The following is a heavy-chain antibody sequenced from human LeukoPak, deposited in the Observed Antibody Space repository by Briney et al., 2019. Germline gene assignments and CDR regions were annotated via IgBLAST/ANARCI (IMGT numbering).Heavy chain of an antibody. D-gene: IGHD3-22*01. CDR1: GYTFTSYG. V-gene: IGHV1-18*01. CDR3: ARDPEEYYYDSSGPFDY. J-gene: IGHJ4*02. Sequence: ASVKVSCKASGYTFTSYGISWVRQAPGQGLEWMGWISAYNGNTNYAQKLQGRVTMTTDTSTSTAYMELRSLRSDDTAVYYCARDPEEYYYDSSGPFDYWGQGTLVTVSS. CDR2: ISAYNGNT.